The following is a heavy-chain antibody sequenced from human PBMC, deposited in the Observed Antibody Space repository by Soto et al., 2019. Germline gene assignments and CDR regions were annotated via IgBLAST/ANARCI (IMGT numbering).Heavy chain of an antibody. V-gene: IGHV3-9*01. J-gene: IGHJ4*02. CDR2: ISWNSGSI. D-gene: IGHD1-26*01. CDR3: AKGVVGATGGFYFDY. Sequence: EVQLVESGGGLVQPGRSLRLSCAASGFTFDDYAMHWVRQPPGKGLEWVSGISWNSGSIGYADSVKGRFTISRDNAKNFLYLQMNSLRPEDTALYYCAKGVVGATGGFYFDYWGQGTLVTVSS. CDR1: GFTFDDYA.